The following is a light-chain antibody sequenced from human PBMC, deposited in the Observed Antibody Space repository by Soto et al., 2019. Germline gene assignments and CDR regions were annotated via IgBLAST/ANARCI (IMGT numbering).Light chain of an antibody. Sequence: QSALTQPPSASGSPGQSVTISCTGTSSDVGGYNYVSWYQQHPGKAPKLMIYEVTKRPSGVPDRFSGSKSGNTASLTVSGLQAEDEADYYCLSYAGSNNLVFGGGTKLTVL. V-gene: IGLV2-8*01. CDR3: LSYAGSNNLV. J-gene: IGLJ3*02. CDR1: SSDVGGYNY. CDR2: EVT.